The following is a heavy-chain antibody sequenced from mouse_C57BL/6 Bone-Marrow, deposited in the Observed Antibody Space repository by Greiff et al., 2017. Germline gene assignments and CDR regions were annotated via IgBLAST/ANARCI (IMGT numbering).Heavy chain of an antibody. CDR3: VRVYPIYDGYPYWYFDV. J-gene: IGHJ1*03. CDR2: IRSKSNNYAT. CDR1: GFSFNTYA. D-gene: IGHD2-3*01. Sequence: EVKLMESGGGLVQPKGSLKLSCAASGFSFNTYAMNWVRQAPGKGLEWVARIRSKSNNYATYYADSVKDRFTISRDDSESMLYLQMNNLKTEDTAMYYCVRVYPIYDGYPYWYFDVWGTGTTVTVSS. V-gene: IGHV10-1*01.